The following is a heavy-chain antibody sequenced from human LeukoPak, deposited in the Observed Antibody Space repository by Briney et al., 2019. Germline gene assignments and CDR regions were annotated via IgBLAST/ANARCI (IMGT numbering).Heavy chain of an antibody. Sequence: GGSLRLSCAASGFTVSSNYMSWVRQAPGKGLEWVSVIYSGGSTYYADSVKGRFTISRDNSKNTLYLQMNSLRAEDTAVYYCERDLAQINYDFWSGYYRNAFDIWGQGTMVTVSS. D-gene: IGHD3-3*01. CDR1: GFTVSSNY. CDR2: IYSGGST. V-gene: IGHV3-66*02. CDR3: ERDLAQINYDFWSGYYRNAFDI. J-gene: IGHJ3*02.